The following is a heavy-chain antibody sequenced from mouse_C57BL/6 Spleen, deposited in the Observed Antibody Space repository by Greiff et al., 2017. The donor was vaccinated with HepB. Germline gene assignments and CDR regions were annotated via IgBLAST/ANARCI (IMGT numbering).Heavy chain of an antibody. CDR3: ARGITTVVEDYFDY. V-gene: IGHV1-54*01. J-gene: IGHJ2*01. CDR1: GYAFTNYL. Sequence: VQLQQSGAELVRPGTSVKVSCKASGYAFTNYLIEWVKQRPGQGLEWIGVINPGSGGTNYNEKFKGKATLTADKSSSTAYMQLSSLTSEDSAVYFCARGITTVVEDYFDYWGQGTTLTVSS. D-gene: IGHD1-1*01. CDR2: INPGSGGT.